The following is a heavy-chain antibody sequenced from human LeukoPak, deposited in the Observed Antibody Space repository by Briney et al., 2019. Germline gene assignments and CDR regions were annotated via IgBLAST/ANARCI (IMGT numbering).Heavy chain of an antibody. J-gene: IGHJ4*02. CDR3: ARVRRGWYDYY. Sequence: PGGPLRLCSAASGFTFSDYRMTWVRQAPGKGLEWFSFISPSRVIVFYPAFVMRRLTSYRDNAKKSLYLQMNSLRDEDTAVYYCARVRRGWYDYYWGQGTLVSVSS. D-gene: IGHD6-19*01. CDR1: GFTFSDYR. V-gene: IGHV3-48*02. CDR2: ISPSRVIV.